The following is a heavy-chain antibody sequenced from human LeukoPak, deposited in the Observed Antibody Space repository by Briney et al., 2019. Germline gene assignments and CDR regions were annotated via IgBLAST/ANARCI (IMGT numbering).Heavy chain of an antibody. CDR3: ARRVATTWNFDY. J-gene: IGHJ4*02. D-gene: IGHD5-12*01. CDR1: GGSISSGGYY. V-gene: IGHV4-39*07. CDR2: IYYSGST. Sequence: SETLSLTCTVSGGSISSGGYYWGWIRQPPGKGLEWIGSIYYSGSTYYNPSLKSRVTISVDTSKNQFSLKLSSVTAADTAVYYCARRVATTWNFDYWGQGTLVTVSS.